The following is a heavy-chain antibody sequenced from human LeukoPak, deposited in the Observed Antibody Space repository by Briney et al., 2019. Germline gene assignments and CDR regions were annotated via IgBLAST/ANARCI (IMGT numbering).Heavy chain of an antibody. J-gene: IGHJ4*02. D-gene: IGHD6-13*01. Sequence: SETLSLTCTVSGGSISSGGYYWSWIRQHPGKGLEWIGYIYYSGSTNYNPSLKSRVTISVDTSKNQFSLKLSSVTAADTAVYYCARHGSGSWPIDYWGQGTLVTVSS. CDR2: IYYSGST. V-gene: IGHV4-61*08. CDR3: ARHGSGSWPIDY. CDR1: GGSISSGGYY.